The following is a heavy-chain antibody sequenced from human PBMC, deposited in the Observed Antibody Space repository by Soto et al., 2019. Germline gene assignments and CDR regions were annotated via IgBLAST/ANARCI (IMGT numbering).Heavy chain of an antibody. D-gene: IGHD4-17*01. CDR1: GGSISSGAYS. V-gene: IGHV4-30-2*01. Sequence: QLQLQESGSGLVKPSQTLSLTCAVSGGSISSGAYSWSWIRQPPGKGLQWIGYIYHSGSTYYNPYLKCRVXXSXDXXKNQFSLKLTSVTAADTAVYYCARYYADYPYYFDYWGQGALVTVSS. CDR2: IYHSGST. J-gene: IGHJ4*02. CDR3: ARYYADYPYYFDY.